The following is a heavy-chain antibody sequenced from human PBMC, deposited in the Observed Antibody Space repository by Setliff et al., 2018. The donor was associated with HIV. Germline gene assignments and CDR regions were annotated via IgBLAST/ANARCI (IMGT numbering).Heavy chain of an antibody. D-gene: IGHD3-10*01. CDR1: TDPITTPYY. CDR3: ARGGAHYYGSGSYYNWFDP. Sequence: PSETLSLTCTVSTDPITTPYYWGWIRQPPGKGLEWIGNIYYSGSTYYNPSLKSRVTKSVDTSKNQFSLKLSSVTAADTAMYYCARGGAHYYGSGSYYNWFDPWGQGTLVTVSS. J-gene: IGHJ5*02. CDR2: IYYSGST. V-gene: IGHV4-38-2*02.